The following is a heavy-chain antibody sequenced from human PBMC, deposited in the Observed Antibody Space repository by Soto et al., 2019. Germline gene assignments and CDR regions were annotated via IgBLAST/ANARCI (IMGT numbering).Heavy chain of an antibody. V-gene: IGHV4-61*01. CDR2: IFTNVRT. CDR1: GGSVSSVSYN. D-gene: IGHD5-12*01. J-gene: IGHJ6*03. Sequence: SETLSLTCTVSGGSVSSVSYNWCWIRQPPGKGLEWIGYIFTNVRTTYNPSLESRVTISVDTSKNQFSLNLSFVTAADTAVYYWGRGSTGVATSTGGGDNYYYYYYMDVWGKGTTVTVSS. CDR3: GRGSTGVATSTGGGDNYYYYYYMDV.